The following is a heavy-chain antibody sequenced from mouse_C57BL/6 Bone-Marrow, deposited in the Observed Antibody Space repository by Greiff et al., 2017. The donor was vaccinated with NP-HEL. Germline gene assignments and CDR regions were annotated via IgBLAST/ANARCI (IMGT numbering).Heavy chain of an antibody. Sequence: VHLVESGAELARPGASVKLSCKASGYTFTSYGISWVKQRTGQGLEWIGEIYPRSGNTYYNEKFKGKATLTADKSSSTAYMELRSLTSEDSAVYFCARAHYYYGSSYAMDYWGQGTAVTVSA. V-gene: IGHV1-81*01. J-gene: IGHJ4*01. D-gene: IGHD1-1*01. CDR2: IYPRSGNT. CDR3: ARAHYYYGSSYAMDY. CDR1: GYTFTSYG.